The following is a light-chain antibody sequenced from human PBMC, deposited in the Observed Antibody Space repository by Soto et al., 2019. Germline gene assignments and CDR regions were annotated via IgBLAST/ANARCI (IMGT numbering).Light chain of an antibody. CDR2: GAS. J-gene: IGKJ1*01. V-gene: IGKV3-20*01. CDR3: QQSYSTPRT. Sequence: ENVLTQSPGTLSLSPGERATLSCRASQSVTNDYLAWYQQKPGQAPRLLIYGASSRPAGIPDRFTGSGSGTDFTFTITRVEPEDFATYYCQQSYSTPRTFGQGTKVEIK. CDR1: QSVTNDY.